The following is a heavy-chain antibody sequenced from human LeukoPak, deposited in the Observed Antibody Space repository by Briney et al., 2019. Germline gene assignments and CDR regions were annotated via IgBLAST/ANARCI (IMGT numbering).Heavy chain of an antibody. CDR2: IYYSGST. CDR1: GFTFSSYW. V-gene: IGHV4-39*01. J-gene: IGHJ4*02. Sequence: GSLRLSCAASGFTFSSYWMSWIRQPPGKGLEWIGSIYYSGSTYYNPSLKSRVTISVDTSKNQFSLKLSSVTAADTAVYYCARHRGGYFDYWGQGTLVTVSS. CDR3: ARHRGGYFDY. D-gene: IGHD2-15*01.